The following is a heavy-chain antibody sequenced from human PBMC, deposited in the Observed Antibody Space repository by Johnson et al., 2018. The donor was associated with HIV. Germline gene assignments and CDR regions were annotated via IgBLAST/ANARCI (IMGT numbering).Heavy chain of an antibody. CDR2: INWNGGST. CDR1: GFTFDDYG. Sequence: EVQLVESGGGVVRPGGSLRLSCVASGFTFDDYGMSWVRQAPGKGLEWVSGINWNGGSTSYADSVKGRVTISRDNAKNSLYLQMNSLRAEDTALYYCARGRVNFRCYSSGCPQAFDIWGQGTMVTVSS. V-gene: IGHV3-20*04. CDR3: ARGRVNFRCYSSGCPQAFDI. J-gene: IGHJ3*02. D-gene: IGHD6-19*01.